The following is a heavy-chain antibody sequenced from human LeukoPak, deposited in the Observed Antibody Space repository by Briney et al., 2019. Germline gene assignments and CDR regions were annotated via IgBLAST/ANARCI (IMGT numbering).Heavy chain of an antibody. Sequence: ASVKVSCKASGYTFTDYYIHWVRQAPGQGLEWMGLINPNSGGTNYAQKFQGRVTMTRDTSITTGYMELSSLTSDDTAVYYCTRGTVTRGLDYWGQGTLVTVSS. D-gene: IGHD4-17*01. CDR1: GYTFTDYY. CDR2: INPNSGGT. CDR3: TRGTVTRGLDY. J-gene: IGHJ4*02. V-gene: IGHV1-2*02.